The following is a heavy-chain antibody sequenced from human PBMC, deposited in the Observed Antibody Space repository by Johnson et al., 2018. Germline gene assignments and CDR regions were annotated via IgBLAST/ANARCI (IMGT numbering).Heavy chain of an antibody. D-gene: IGHD1-14*01. V-gene: IGHV3-30*18. CDR2: ISYDGSNK. CDR3: ANWDHMYDAFDI. J-gene: IGHJ3*02. CDR1: GFTFSSYG. Sequence: QVQLVESGGGVVQPGRSLRLSCAASGFTFSSYGMHWVRQAPGKGLEWVAVISYDGSNKYYADSVKGRFTISRDNSKNTLYLQMNSLRAEDKAVYYCANWDHMYDAFDIWGQGTMVTVSS.